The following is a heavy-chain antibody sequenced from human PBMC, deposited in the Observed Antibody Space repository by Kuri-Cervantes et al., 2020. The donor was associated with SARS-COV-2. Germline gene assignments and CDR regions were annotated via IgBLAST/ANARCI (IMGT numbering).Heavy chain of an antibody. D-gene: IGHD3-3*02. CDR3: TRGPIRGFDI. Sequence: GESLKISCAASGFTFSGSAMHWVRQASGKGLEWVGRIRSKANSYATAYAASVKGRFTISRDDSKNTAYLQMNSLKTDDTAMYYCTRGPIRGFDIWGQGTMVTVSS. CDR2: IRSKANSYAT. V-gene: IGHV3-73*01. J-gene: IGHJ3*02. CDR1: GFTFSGSA.